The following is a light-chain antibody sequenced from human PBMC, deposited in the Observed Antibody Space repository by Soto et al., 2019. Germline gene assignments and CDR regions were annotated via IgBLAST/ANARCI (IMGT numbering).Light chain of an antibody. J-gene: IGKJ1*01. CDR1: QTISSW. V-gene: IGKV1-5*03. Sequence: QMTQSPSTLSGSVGDGVTITGRASQTISSWVAWYQQKPGKAPKLLIDKASTLKSGVPSRFSGSGAGTECTLTISSLQPDDFATYYCQHYKSYSEAVGQGTKVDIK. CDR3: QHYKSYSEA. CDR2: KAS.